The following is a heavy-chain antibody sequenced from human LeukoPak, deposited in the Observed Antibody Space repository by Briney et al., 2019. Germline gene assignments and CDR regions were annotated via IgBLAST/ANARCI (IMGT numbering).Heavy chain of an antibody. D-gene: IGHD3-9*01. V-gene: IGHV1-18*01. CDR1: GYTSTSYG. Sequence: ASVKVSCKASGYTSTSYGISWVRQAPGQGLEWMGWISAYNGNTNYAPKLQGRVTMTTETSTSTAYMELRSLRSDDTAVYYCAGDEYDILTGSGSSYYFDYWGQGTLVTVSS. CDR2: ISAYNGNT. J-gene: IGHJ4*02. CDR3: AGDEYDILTGSGSSYYFDY.